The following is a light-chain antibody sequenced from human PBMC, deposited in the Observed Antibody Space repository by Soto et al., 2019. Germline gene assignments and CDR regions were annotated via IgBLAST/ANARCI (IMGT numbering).Light chain of an antibody. CDR3: CSYAGSYTYV. J-gene: IGLJ1*01. Sequence: SVLTQPHSVSGSPGQSVTISCTGTSSDVGGYNYVSWYQQHPGKAPKLMIYDVSKRPSGVPDRFSGSKSGNTASLTISGLQAEDEADYYCCSYAGSYTYVFGTGTKVTV. V-gene: IGLV2-11*01. CDR1: SSDVGGYNY. CDR2: DVS.